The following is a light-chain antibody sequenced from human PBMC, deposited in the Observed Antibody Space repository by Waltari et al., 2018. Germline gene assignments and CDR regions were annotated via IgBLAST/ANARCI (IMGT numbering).Light chain of an antibody. J-gene: IGKJ2*03. V-gene: IGKV1-17*01. CDR1: QGISTY. Sequence: DIQMTQSPSSLSASAGEKVSITCMASQGISTYLNWYHQKPGKAPKRLIYAASSLESGVPSRFSGSGSGTDFTLTISSLQPEDFATYYCLQYNSHPYSFGQGTKVEIK. CDR2: AAS. CDR3: LQYNSHPYS.